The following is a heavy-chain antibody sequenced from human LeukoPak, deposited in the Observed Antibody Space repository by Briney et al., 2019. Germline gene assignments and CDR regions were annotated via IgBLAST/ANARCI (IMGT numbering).Heavy chain of an antibody. V-gene: IGHV5-51*01. CDR2: IYPGDSDT. D-gene: IGHD3-10*01. CDR1: GYGFTNDW. Sequence: GESLKITCKGSGYGFTNDWIGWVRQMPGKGLEWMGIIYPGDSDTRYSPSFQGHITISADKSTSTAYLQWTSLKASDTAMYYCARPSRYYGSGSPFDYWGQGTLVTVSS. J-gene: IGHJ4*02. CDR3: ARPSRYYGSGSPFDY.